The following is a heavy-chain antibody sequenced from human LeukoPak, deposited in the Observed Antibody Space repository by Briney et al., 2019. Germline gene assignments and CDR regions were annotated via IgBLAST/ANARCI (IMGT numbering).Heavy chain of an antibody. CDR1: GGSISSSSYY. CDR3: VGATTGAYYYYYMDV. V-gene: IGHV4-39*07. J-gene: IGHJ6*03. D-gene: IGHD3-16*01. Sequence: PSETLSLTCTVSGGSISSSSYYWGWIRQPPGKGLEWIGSIYYSGSTYYNPSLKSRVTISVDTSKNQFSLKLSSVTAADTAVYYCVGATTGAYYYYYMDVWGKGTTVTVSS. CDR2: IYYSGST.